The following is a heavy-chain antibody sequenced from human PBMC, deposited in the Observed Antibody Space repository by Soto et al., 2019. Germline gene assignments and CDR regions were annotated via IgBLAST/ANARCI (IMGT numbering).Heavy chain of an antibody. D-gene: IGHD3-10*01. CDR2: ISPNGGST. V-gene: IGHV3-64*07. J-gene: IGHJ6*02. CDR3: ARAGFYYGSGSYGYGMDF. CDR1: GFSFSSYA. Sequence: EVQLVESGGGLVQPGGSLRLSCAASGFSFSSYAMNWVRQAPGKGLEYVSVISPNGGSTYHSDSVKDRFTISRDNSKNTLYLQMGSLRAEDMAVYYCARAGFYYGSGSYGYGMDFWGQGTSVTVSS.